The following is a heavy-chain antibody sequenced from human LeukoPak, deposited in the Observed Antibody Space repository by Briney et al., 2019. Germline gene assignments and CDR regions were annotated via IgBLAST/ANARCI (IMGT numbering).Heavy chain of an antibody. CDR1: GFTFSSYE. Sequence: GGSLRLVWAASGFTFSSYEINWVRRAPGEGLELGSYIRSSGSTIYYAASVKGGFTTSRDNAKNSLYLQMNSLRAEDTAVYYCAELGITMIGGAWGKGTTVTISS. V-gene: IGHV3-48*03. D-gene: IGHD3-10*02. CDR3: AELGITMIGGA. CDR2: IRSSGSTI. J-gene: IGHJ6*04.